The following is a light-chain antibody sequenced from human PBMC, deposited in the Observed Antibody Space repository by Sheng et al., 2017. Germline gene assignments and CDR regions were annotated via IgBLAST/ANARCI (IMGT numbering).Light chain of an antibody. CDR1: SNDVGGYNY. CDR3: NSYTSSSSYV. Sequence: QPASVSGSPGQSITISCTGTSNDVGGYNYVSWYQQHPGKAPKLMIYEVSNRPSGVSNRFSGSKSDNTASLTISGLQAEDEADYYCNSYTSSSSYVFGTGTKVTVL. J-gene: IGLJ1*01. CDR2: EVS. V-gene: IGLV2-14*01.